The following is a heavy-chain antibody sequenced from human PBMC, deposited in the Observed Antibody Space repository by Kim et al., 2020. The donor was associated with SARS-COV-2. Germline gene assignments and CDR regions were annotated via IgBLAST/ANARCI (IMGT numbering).Heavy chain of an antibody. CDR2: FEPADGET. Sequence: ASVKVSCKVSGYMFSDLFMHWVRQAPGKGLEWMGSFEPADGETVYSQTFQGRLTLTEDTSTNTAYLELRSLTLQDTASYYWASKWLTPGMAYWGQG. D-gene: IGHD6-19*01. CDR1: GYMFSDLF. CDR3: ASKWLTPGMAY. J-gene: IGHJ4*02. V-gene: IGHV1-24*01.